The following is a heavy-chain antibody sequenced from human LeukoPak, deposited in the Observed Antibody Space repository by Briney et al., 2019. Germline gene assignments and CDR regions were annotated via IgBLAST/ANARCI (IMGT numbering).Heavy chain of an antibody. Sequence: GGSLRLSCAASGFTFSSYGMHWVRQAPGKGLEWVAFIRYDGSNKYYADSVKGRFTISRDKAKNTLYLQMDSLRAEDTAVYYCAGGIAAADTWGQETLVTVSS. CDR2: IRYDGSNK. CDR1: GFTFSSYG. V-gene: IGHV3-30*02. CDR3: AGGIAAADT. J-gene: IGHJ4*02. D-gene: IGHD6-13*01.